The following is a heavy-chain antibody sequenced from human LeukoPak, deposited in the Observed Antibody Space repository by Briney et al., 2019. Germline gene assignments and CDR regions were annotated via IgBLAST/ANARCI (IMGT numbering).Heavy chain of an antibody. J-gene: IGHJ6*03. CDR3: ARGVGQDYYYYYMDV. CDR2: IIPIFGTA. D-gene: IGHD3-16*01. V-gene: IGHV1-69*13. CDR1: GGTFSSYA. Sequence: PWASVKVSCKASGGTFSSYAISWVRQAPGQGLEWMGGIIPIFGTANYAQKFQGRVTITADESTSTAYMELSSLRSEDTAVYYCARGVGQDYYYYYMDVWGKGTTVTISS.